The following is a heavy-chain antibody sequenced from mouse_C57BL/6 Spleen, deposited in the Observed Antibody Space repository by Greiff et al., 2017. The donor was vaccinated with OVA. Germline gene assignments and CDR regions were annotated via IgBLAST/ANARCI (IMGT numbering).Heavy chain of an antibody. CDR3: ARGVTTVERYYFDY. CDR1: GYTFTSYW. Sequence: QVQLQQPGAELVKPGASVKLSCKASGYTFTSYWMHWVKQRPGQGLEWIGMIHPNSGSTNYNEKFKSKATLSVDKSSSTAYMQLSSLTSEDSAVYYGARGVTTVERYYFDYWGQGTTLTVSS. J-gene: IGHJ2*01. CDR2: IHPNSGST. V-gene: IGHV1-64*01. D-gene: IGHD1-1*01.